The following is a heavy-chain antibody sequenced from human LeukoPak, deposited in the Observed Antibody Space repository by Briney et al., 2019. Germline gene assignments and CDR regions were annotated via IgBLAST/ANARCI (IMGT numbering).Heavy chain of an antibody. CDR3: AKEIAAAGGDDY. CDR2: IRYDGSNK. J-gene: IGHJ4*02. V-gene: IGHV3-30*02. D-gene: IGHD6-13*01. Sequence: GGSLRLSCAASGFTVSGNYMSWVRQAPGKGLEWVAFIRYDGSNKYYADSVKGRFTISRDNSKNTLYLQMNSLRAEDTAVYYCAKEIAAAGGDDYWGQGTLVTVSS. CDR1: GFTVSGNY.